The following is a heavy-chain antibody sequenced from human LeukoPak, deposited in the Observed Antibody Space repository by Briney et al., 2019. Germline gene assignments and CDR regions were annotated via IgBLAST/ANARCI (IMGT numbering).Heavy chain of an antibody. CDR3: ARDSSSWSYYYYMDV. CDR1: GFTFSSYEM. J-gene: IGHJ6*03. Sequence: GSLRLSCAASGFTFSSYEMNWVRQPPGKGLEWIGEIYHSGSTNYNPSLKSRVTISVDKSKNQFSLKLSSVTAADTAVYYCARDSSSWSYYYYMDVWGKGTTVTVSS. CDR2: IYHSGST. D-gene: IGHD6-13*01. V-gene: IGHV4-4*02.